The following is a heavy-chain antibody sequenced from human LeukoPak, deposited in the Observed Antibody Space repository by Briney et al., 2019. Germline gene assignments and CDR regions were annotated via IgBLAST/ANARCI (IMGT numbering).Heavy chain of an antibody. D-gene: IGHD3-16*01. Sequence: GGSLRLSCAASGITFIKYSMTWVRQAPGKGLEWVSAITGSGAFTDYADSVKGRFTISIDNSKNTLYLQMNSLRAEDTAVYYCARRAGAYTHPYDYWGQGTLVTVS. J-gene: IGHJ4*02. CDR1: GITFIKYS. V-gene: IGHV3-23*01. CDR2: ITGSGAFT. CDR3: ARRAGAYTHPYDY.